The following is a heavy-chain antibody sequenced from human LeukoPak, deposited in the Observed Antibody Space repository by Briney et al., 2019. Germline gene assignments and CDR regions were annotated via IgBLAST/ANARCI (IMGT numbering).Heavy chain of an antibody. Sequence: SETPSLTCTVSGGSISSYFWSWIRQPAGKGLEWIGRIYRSANTHYNPSLKSRVSMSVDTSKNQFSLKLSSVTAADTAVYFCARGDSGYDFGLWGQGTLVTVSS. CDR3: ARGDSGYDFGL. V-gene: IGHV4-4*07. J-gene: IGHJ5*02. CDR1: GGSISSYF. D-gene: IGHD5-12*01. CDR2: IYRSANT.